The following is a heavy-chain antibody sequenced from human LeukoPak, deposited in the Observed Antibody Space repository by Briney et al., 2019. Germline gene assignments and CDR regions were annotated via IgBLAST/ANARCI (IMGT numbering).Heavy chain of an antibody. CDR3: ATNGEVPSVMDV. CDR2: IIPIFGTA. CDR1: GGTFSSYA. J-gene: IGHJ6*02. V-gene: IGHV1-69*01. Sequence: ASVKVSCKASGGTFSSYAISWVRQAPGQGLEWMGGIIPIFGTANYAQKFQGRVTITADESTSTAYMELSSLRSEDTAVYYCATNGEVPSVMDVWGQGPRSPSP. D-gene: IGHD3-10*01.